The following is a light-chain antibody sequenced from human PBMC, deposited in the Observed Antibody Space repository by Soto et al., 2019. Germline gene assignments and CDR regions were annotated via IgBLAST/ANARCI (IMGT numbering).Light chain of an antibody. J-gene: IGKJ3*01. Sequence: EVVLTQSPGTLSLSPGERATLSCRASQSISSAYLAWYQHKPAQAPRLLIYGASSRATGIPDRFSGSGSGTDVSITISRLEPEDFAVYYCQQYGSSPLFTFGPGTKVDI. CDR1: QSISSAY. V-gene: IGKV3-20*01. CDR3: QQYGSSPLFT. CDR2: GAS.